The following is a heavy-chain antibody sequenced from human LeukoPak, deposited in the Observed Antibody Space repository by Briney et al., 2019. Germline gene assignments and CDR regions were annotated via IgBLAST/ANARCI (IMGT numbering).Heavy chain of an antibody. J-gene: IGHJ4*02. CDR2: TSKDGSDT. V-gene: IGHV3-74*01. D-gene: IGHD6-25*01. Sequence: GGSLRLSCAASGFTFNDSWMHWVRQAPGKGPEWLSRTSKDGSDTVYADSAKGRLTASRDNAKNTVYLELTNLRPDDTALYYCARGGYSGSYYRFSWGRGTLVTVAS. CDR1: GFTFNDSW. CDR3: ARGGYSGSYYRFS.